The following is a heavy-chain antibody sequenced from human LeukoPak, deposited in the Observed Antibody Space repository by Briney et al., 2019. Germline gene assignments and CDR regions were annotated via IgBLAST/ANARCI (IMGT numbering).Heavy chain of an antibody. CDR3: AGPALIAAENYDAFDI. D-gene: IGHD6-13*01. CDR1: GGSTSSSSYY. J-gene: IGHJ3*02. CDR2: IYYSGST. V-gene: IGHV4-39*07. Sequence: SETLSLTCTVSGGSTSSSSYYWGWIRQPPGKGLEWIGSIYYSGSTYYNPSLKSRVTISVDTSKNQFSLKLSSVTAADTAVYYCAGPALIAAENYDAFDIWGQGTMVTVSS.